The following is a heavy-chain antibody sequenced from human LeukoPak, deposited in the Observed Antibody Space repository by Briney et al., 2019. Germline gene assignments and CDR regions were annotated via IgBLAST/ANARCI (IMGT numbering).Heavy chain of an antibody. CDR3: ARDPYGGYGPFDY. J-gene: IGHJ4*02. CDR1: GFTVSSNY. CDR2: IYSGGST. V-gene: IGHV3-53*01. D-gene: IGHD4-17*01. Sequence: GGSLRLSCAASGFTVSSNYMSWARQAPGKGLEWVSVIYSGGSTYYADSVKGRFTISRDNSKNTLYLQMNSLRAEDTAVYYCARDPYGGYGPFDYWGQGTLVTVSS.